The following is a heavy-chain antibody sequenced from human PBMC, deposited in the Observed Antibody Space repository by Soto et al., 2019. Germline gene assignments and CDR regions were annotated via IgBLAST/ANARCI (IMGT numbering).Heavy chain of an antibody. CDR2: ISSSSSYT. CDR1: GFTFSDYY. V-gene: IGHV3-11*06. Sequence: QVQLVESGGGLVKPGGSLRLSCAASGFTFSDYYMSWIRQAPGKGLEWVSYISSSSSYTNYADSVKGRFTISRDNAKNSLYLQMNSLRAEDTAVYYCARERLYYDSSGYPDYWGQGTLVTVSS. D-gene: IGHD3-22*01. J-gene: IGHJ4*02. CDR3: ARERLYYDSSGYPDY.